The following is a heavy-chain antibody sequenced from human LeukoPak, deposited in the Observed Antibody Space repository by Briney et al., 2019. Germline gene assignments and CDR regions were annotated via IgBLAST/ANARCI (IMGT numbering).Heavy chain of an antibody. Sequence: ASVKVSCKASGGTFSNYAISWVRQASGQGLEWMGGIIPIFGTAKYAQKFQGRVTMTRDTSTSTAYMELSRLRSDDTAVYYCARVYSVGYSSGWYVDYWGQGTLVTVSS. D-gene: IGHD6-19*01. V-gene: IGHV1-69*05. J-gene: IGHJ4*02. CDR1: GGTFSNYA. CDR3: ARVYSVGYSSGWYVDY. CDR2: IIPIFGTA.